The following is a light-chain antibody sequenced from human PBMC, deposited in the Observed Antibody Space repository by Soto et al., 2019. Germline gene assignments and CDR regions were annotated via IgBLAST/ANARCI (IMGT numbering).Light chain of an antibody. CDR2: KAS. CDR3: QQYKSYPHT. Sequence: DIQMTQSPSTLSASVGDRVTITCRASQSISSWLAWYQQKPGKAPKLLIYKASSLESGVPSRFSGSGSGTEITLTISSLQPDDFATYYCQQYKSYPHTFGQGTKLEIK. J-gene: IGKJ2*01. CDR1: QSISSW. V-gene: IGKV1-5*03.